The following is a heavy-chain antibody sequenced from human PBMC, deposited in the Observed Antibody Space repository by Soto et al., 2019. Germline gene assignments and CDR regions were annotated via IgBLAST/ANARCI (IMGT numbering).Heavy chain of an antibody. CDR3: ARDPVGDAFDI. V-gene: IGHV4-59*01. CDR1: GGSISSYY. J-gene: IGHJ3*02. D-gene: IGHD1-26*01. CDR2: IYYSGST. Sequence: QVQLQESGPGLVKPSETLSLTCTVSGGSISSYYWSWIRQPPGKGLEWIGYIYYSGSTNYNPSLKRRVTISVDTSKNQFSLKLSSVTAADTAVYYCARDPVGDAFDIWGQGTMVTVSS.